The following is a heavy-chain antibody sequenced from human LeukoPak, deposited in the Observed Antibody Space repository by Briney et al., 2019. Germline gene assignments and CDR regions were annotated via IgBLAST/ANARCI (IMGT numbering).Heavy chain of an antibody. D-gene: IGHD3-22*01. V-gene: IGHV4-39*01. Sequence: SETLSLTCAVSGGSISSNSYYWGWIRQPPGKGLEWIGSIYYSGSTYYNPSLKSRVTISVDTSKNQFSLKLGSVTAADTAVYYCARRGYYYDSSGYYAPFDYWGQGTLVTVSS. J-gene: IGHJ4*02. CDR1: GGSISSNSYY. CDR3: ARRGYYYDSSGYYAPFDY. CDR2: IYYSGST.